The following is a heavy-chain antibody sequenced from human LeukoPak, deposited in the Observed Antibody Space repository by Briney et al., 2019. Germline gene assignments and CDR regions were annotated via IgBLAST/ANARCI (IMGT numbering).Heavy chain of an antibody. D-gene: IGHD4-17*01. Sequence: GGSLRLSCAASGFTFSSYSMNWVRQAPGKGLEWVSSISSSSSYIYYADSVKGRFTISRDNANNSLYLQMNSLRAEDTAVYYCARDMYDYGDYAWGQGTLVTVSS. CDR1: GFTFSSYS. V-gene: IGHV3-21*01. CDR3: ARDMYDYGDYA. CDR2: ISSSSSYI. J-gene: IGHJ5*02.